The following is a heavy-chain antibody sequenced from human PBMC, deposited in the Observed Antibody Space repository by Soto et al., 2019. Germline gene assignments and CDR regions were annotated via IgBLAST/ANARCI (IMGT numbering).Heavy chain of an antibody. J-gene: IGHJ4*02. CDR3: ARGYRQSGYSSSWVFDY. Sequence: QVQLRESSPGLVKPSQPLSLTCTVSGGSINSGGYYWNWIRQHPGKGLEWIGYMYYSGSTYYNPFLRSRVIISADTSENPCSLKLSSVTAADTAVYFCARGYRQSGYSSSWVFDYWGQGTLVNVSS. D-gene: IGHD6-13*01. V-gene: IGHV4-31*03. CDR2: MYYSGST. CDR1: GGSINSGGYY.